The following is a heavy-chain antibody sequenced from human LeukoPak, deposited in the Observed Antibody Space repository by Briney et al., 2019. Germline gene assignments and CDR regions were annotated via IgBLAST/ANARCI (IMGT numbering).Heavy chain of an antibody. CDR2: INPGNGNP. CDR1: GYTFTSYG. Sequence: ASVKVSCKASGYTFTSYGISWVRQAPGQRLEWMGCINPGNGNPKYSQEFQGRVTITRDTSASTAYMELSSLRSEDMAVYYCARGAKFRSYGSGTFSTSLPFDPWGQGTLVTVSS. V-gene: IGHV1-3*03. J-gene: IGHJ5*02. D-gene: IGHD3-10*01. CDR3: ARGAKFRSYGSGTFSTSLPFDP.